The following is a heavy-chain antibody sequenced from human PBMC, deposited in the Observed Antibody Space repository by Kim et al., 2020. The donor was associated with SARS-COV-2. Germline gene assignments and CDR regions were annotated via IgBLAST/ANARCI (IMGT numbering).Heavy chain of an antibody. V-gene: IGHV1-46*01. CDR1: GYTFTSYY. D-gene: IGHD2-8*02. Sequence: ASVKVSCKASGYTFTSYYMHWVRQAPGQGLEWMGIINPSGGSTSYAQKFQGRVTMTRDTSTSTVYMELSSLRSEDTAVYYCARGTNKDIVLVVYAISWDHDAFDIWGHGTMVTVSS. J-gene: IGHJ3*02. CDR3: ARGTNKDIVLVVYAISWDHDAFDI. CDR2: INPSGGST.